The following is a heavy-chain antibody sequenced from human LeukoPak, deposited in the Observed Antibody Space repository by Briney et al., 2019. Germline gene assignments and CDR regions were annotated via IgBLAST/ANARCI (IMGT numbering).Heavy chain of an antibody. J-gene: IGHJ3*02. CDR1: GGSISSYY. CDR2: IYYSGST. CDR3: ARSEAFDI. Sequence: SETLSLTCTVSGGSISSYYWSWIRQPPGKGLEWIGYIYYSGSTNYNPSLKSRVTISVDTSKNQFSLRLSFVTAADTAVYYCARSEAFDIWGQGTTVTVSS. V-gene: IGHV4-59*12.